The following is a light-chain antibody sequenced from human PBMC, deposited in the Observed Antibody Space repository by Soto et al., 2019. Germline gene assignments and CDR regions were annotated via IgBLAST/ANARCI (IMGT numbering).Light chain of an antibody. Sequence: EVVLTQSPGTLSLSPGERATLSCRASQSVTISTYLAWYQQKPGQAPRLLIYNASNRATGIPARFCGIRSETEFTLPISRVAPEDFAVYYCQQYGSSMSTFGQGTRLEIK. CDR2: NAS. CDR3: QQYGSSMST. J-gene: IGKJ5*01. V-gene: IGKV3-20*01. CDR1: QSVTISTY.